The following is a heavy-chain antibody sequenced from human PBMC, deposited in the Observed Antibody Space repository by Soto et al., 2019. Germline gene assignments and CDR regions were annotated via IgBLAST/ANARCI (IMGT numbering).Heavy chain of an antibody. V-gene: IGHV1-8*01. CDR2: MNPNRGNT. CDR1: GYTFTSYD. J-gene: IGHJ3*02. D-gene: IGHD2-15*01. Sequence: QVQLVQSGAEVKKPGASVKVSCKASGYTFTSYDINWVRQATGQGLEWMGWMNPNRGNTGYAQKFQGRVTMSRNTSISTAYMELSTLRSEDTAVYYCARGESDVVVVDIWGQGTMVTVSS. CDR3: ARGESDVVVVDI.